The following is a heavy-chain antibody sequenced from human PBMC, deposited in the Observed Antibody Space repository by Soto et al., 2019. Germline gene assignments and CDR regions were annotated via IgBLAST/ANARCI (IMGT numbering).Heavy chain of an antibody. CDR1: GNTFTSYD. J-gene: IGHJ4*02. D-gene: IGHD3-10*01. Sequence: ASVKVSFKASGNTFTSYDINWLRQATGHGLEWMGWINPNSGNIGYAQKFQGRVTMTRDTAIRTAYMEVSRLRSDDTAVYYCARGRASGSYYLLDYWGQGTLVPVSS. CDR2: INPNSGNI. V-gene: IGHV1-8*01. CDR3: ARGRASGSYYLLDY.